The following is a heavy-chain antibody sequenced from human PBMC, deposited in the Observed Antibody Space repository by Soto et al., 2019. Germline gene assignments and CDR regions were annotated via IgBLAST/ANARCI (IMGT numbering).Heavy chain of an antibody. J-gene: IGHJ5*02. V-gene: IGHV3-33*01. D-gene: IGHD6-13*01. CDR2: IWYDGSNK. Sequence: QVQLVESGGGVVQPGRSLRLSCAASGFTFSSYGMHWVRQAPGTGLEWVAVIWYDGSNKYYADSVNGRFTIARDNSKNTLYLQMNSLRAEDTAVYYCARDLTVNGEYGSSWGGCYPLGQGTLVTVSS. CDR3: ARDLTVNGEYGSSWGGCYP. CDR1: GFTFSSYG.